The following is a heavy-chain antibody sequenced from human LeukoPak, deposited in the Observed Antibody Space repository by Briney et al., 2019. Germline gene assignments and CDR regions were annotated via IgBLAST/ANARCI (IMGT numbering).Heavy chain of an antibody. CDR1: GYSISSGYY. Sequence: PSETLSLTCAVSGYSISSGYYWGWIRQPPGKGLEWIGSIYHSGSTYYNPSLKSRVTISVGTSKNQFSLKLSSVTAADTAVYYCASGYDLDYWGQGTLVTVSS. V-gene: IGHV4-38-2*01. CDR3: ASGYDLDY. CDR2: IYHSGST. J-gene: IGHJ4*02. D-gene: IGHD5-12*01.